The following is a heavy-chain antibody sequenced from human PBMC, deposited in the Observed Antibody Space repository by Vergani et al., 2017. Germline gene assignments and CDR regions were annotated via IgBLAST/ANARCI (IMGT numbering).Heavy chain of an antibody. J-gene: IGHJ5*02. CDR3: ARDLRVLYDRFDP. D-gene: IGHD2/OR15-2a*01. V-gene: IGHV3-33*01. CDR1: GFPFNQYG. Sequence: QVQLVESGGGVVQPGRSLRLSCAASGFPFNQYGMHWVRQAPGKGLEWVAVTWYDGNNKQYADSVKGRFTISRDNSKSTMYLQMNSLRDEDTGVYYCARDLRVLYDRFDPWGQGTLVTVSS. CDR2: TWYDGNNK.